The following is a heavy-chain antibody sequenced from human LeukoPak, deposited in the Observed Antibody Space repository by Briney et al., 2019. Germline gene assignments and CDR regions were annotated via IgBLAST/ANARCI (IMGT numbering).Heavy chain of an antibody. V-gene: IGHV1-69*04. D-gene: IGHD3-22*01. CDR3: ARNLITMIVVVVDDAFDI. Sequence: ASVKVSCKASGGTFSSYAISWVRQAPGQGLEWMGRIIPILGIANYAQKFQGRVTITADKSTSTAYMELSSLRSEDTAVYYCARNLITMIVVVVDDAFDIWGQGTMVTVSS. J-gene: IGHJ3*02. CDR1: GGTFSSYA. CDR2: IIPILGIA.